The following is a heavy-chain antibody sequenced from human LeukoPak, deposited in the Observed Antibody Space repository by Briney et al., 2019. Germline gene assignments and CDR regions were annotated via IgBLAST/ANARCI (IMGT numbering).Heavy chain of an antibody. D-gene: IGHD4-17*01. V-gene: IGHV3-21*01. CDR3: ARDAYGDYGFDY. CDR1: GFTFSSYT. CDR2: ISGSSSKI. J-gene: IGHJ4*02. Sequence: KPGGCLRLSCAASGFTFSSYTMNWVRQPPGKGLEWVSSISGSSSKIYYADPVKGRFTISRDNAKDSLYLQMNSLRADDTAVYYCARDAYGDYGFDYWGQGILVTVSP.